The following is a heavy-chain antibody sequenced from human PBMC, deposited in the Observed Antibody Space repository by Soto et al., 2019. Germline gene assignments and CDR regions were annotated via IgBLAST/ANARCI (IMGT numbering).Heavy chain of an antibody. V-gene: IGHV4-30-4*01. J-gene: IGHJ6*02. CDR1: GGSISSGDYY. D-gene: IGHD3-10*01. Sequence: PSETLSLTCTVSGGSISSGDYYWSWIRQPPGKGLEWIGYIYYSGSTYYNPSLKSRVTISVDTSKNQFSLKLSSVTAADTAVYYCARDQNGGHGSGSYYPTSVPDYGMDVWGQGTTVTVSS. CDR2: IYYSGST. CDR3: ARDQNGGHGSGSYYPTSVPDYGMDV.